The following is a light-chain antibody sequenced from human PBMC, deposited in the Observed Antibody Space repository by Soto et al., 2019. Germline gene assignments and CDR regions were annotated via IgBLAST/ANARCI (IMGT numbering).Light chain of an antibody. CDR1: QSLGYY. J-gene: IGKJ4*01. CDR2: DTS. Sequence: EIVLTQSPATLSLSPGERATLSCRASQSLGYYLAWFQQKHGQAPRLLIYDTSNRASGIPDRFSGSGSGTDFTLTISGLDPEDFAVYYCQQRRDWPLTFGGGIKVEIK. V-gene: IGKV3-11*01. CDR3: QQRRDWPLT.